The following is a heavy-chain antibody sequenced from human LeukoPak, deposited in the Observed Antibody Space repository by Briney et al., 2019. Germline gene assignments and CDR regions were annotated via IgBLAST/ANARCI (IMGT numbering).Heavy chain of an antibody. CDR1: GFTFSNAW. CDR2: NRSRSGTT. CDR3: AADLPGFGSGEMDF. J-gene: IGHJ4*02. D-gene: IGHD3-10*01. Sequence: GGSLRLYCAASGFTFSNAWMIWVRQAPGKGLEWVGRNRSRSGTTEYASPVKGRFTISRDNSANTVYLHMISLQTEDTAVYYCAADLPGFGSGEMDFWGQGTLVTVSS. V-gene: IGHV3-15*01.